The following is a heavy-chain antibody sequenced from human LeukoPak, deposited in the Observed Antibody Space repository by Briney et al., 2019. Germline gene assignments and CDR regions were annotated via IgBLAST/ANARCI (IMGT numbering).Heavy chain of an antibody. CDR1: GYTFTGYY. J-gene: IGHJ3*02. Sequence: ASVTVPCKASGYTFTGYYMHWVRQAPGQGLEWMGWINPNSGGTNYAQKFQGRVTMTRDTSISTAYMELSRLRSDDTAVYYCARDLPARDDAFDIWGQGTMVTVSS. CDR2: INPNSGGT. CDR3: ARDLPARDDAFDI. V-gene: IGHV1-2*02.